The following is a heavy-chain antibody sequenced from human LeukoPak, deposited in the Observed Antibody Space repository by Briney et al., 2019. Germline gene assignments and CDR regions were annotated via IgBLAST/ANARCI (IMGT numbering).Heavy chain of an antibody. CDR3: ARAYLPNIVVVPAAIAY. V-gene: IGHV3-30-3*01. CDR1: GFTFSTYW. J-gene: IGHJ4*02. CDR2: ISYDGSNK. Sequence: GGSLRLSCSASGFTFSTYWMSWVRQAPGKGLEWVAVISYDGSNKYYADSVKGRFTISRDNSKNTLYLQMNSLRAEDTAVYYCARAYLPNIVVVPAAIAYWGQGTLVTVSS. D-gene: IGHD2-2*01.